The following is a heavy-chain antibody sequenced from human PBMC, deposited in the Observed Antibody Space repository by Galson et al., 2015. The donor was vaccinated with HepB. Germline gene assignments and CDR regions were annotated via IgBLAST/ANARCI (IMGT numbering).Heavy chain of an antibody. CDR3: AKDGNYDYVWGSSGNYYFDY. V-gene: IGHV3-9*01. J-gene: IGHJ4*02. CDR2: ISWNSGSI. Sequence: SLRLSCAASGFTFDDYAMHWVRQAPGKGLEWVSGISWNSGSIGYADSVKGRFTISRDNAKNSLYLQMNSLRAEDTALYYCAKDGNYDYVWGSSGNYYFDYWGQGTLVTVSS. D-gene: IGHD3-16*01. CDR1: GFTFDDYA.